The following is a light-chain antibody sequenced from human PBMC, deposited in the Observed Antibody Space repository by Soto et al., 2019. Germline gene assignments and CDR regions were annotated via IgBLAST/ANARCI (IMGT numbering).Light chain of an antibody. Sequence: QSVLTQPPSVSGAPGQRVTISCTGSNSNIGAGYDVNWYQHFPGTAPKLLIYNNDQRPSGVPDRFSGSKSGPSASLAIGGLRSEDEADYYCATWDDSLSRWVFGTGTKVTVL. J-gene: IGLJ3*02. V-gene: IGLV1-47*02. CDR1: NSNIGAGYD. CDR2: NND. CDR3: ATWDDSLSRWV.